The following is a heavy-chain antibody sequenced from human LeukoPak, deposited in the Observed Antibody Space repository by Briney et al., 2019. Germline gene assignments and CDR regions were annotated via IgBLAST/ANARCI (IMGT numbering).Heavy chain of an antibody. CDR1: GFTFSSYG. Sequence: GGSLRLSCAASGFTFSSYGMHWVRQAPGKGLEWVAVIWYDGSNKYYADSVKGRFTISRDNSKNTLYLQMDSLRAEDTAAYYCANIGSSTFGSTGFWGQGTLVTVSS. CDR2: IWYDGSNK. V-gene: IGHV3-33*06. J-gene: IGHJ4*02. CDR3: ANIGSSTFGSTGF. D-gene: IGHD3-16*01.